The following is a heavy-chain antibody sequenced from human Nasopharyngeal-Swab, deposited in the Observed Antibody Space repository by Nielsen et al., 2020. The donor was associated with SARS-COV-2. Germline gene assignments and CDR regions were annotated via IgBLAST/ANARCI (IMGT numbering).Heavy chain of an antibody. CDR2: ISSSSSTI. D-gene: IGHD2-15*01. Sequence: VGPAAGRGLGLVSYISSSSSTIYYADSVKGRFTISRDNAKNSLYLQMNSLRDEDTAVYYCAREELGYCSGGSCLPFDYWGQGTLVTVSS. J-gene: IGHJ4*02. V-gene: IGHV3-48*02. CDR3: AREELGYCSGGSCLPFDY.